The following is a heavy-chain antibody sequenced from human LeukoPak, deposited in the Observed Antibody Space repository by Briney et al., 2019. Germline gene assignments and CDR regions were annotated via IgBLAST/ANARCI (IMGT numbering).Heavy chain of an antibody. CDR3: ARDRVGYSYGYYYYYMDV. D-gene: IGHD5-18*01. CDR1: GYTFTSYG. J-gene: IGHJ6*03. CDR2: ISAYNGNT. Sequence: GASVKVSCKASGYTFTSYGISWVRQAPGQGREWMGWISAYNGNTNYAQRLQGRVTMTTDTSTSTAYMELRSLRSDDTAVYYCARDRVGYSYGYYYYYMDVWGKGTTVTVSS. V-gene: IGHV1-18*01.